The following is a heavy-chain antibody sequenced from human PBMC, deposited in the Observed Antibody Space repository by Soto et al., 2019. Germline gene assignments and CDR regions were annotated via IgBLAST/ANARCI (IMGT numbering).Heavy chain of an antibody. V-gene: IGHV2-5*02. CDR1: GFSLTTSGVG. Sequence: QITLKESGPALERPTQALTLTCTFSGFSLTTSGVGVAWIRQPPGKALECLALVYWDGDERFNPSLRNRLTLTKDTSKNRVVLTMTNMDPVDTGTYYCAHRGGCNAASCFSNYFDAWGQGALVTVSS. CDR2: VYWDGDE. J-gene: IGHJ5*02. CDR3: AHRGGCNAASCFSNYFDA. D-gene: IGHD2-15*01.